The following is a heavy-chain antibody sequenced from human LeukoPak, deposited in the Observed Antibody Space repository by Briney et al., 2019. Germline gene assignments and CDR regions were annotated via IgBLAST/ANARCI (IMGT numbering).Heavy chain of an antibody. CDR1: GYTFTSYD. D-gene: IGHD5/OR15-5a*01. Sequence: ASVKVSCKASGYTFTSYDINWVRQATGQGLEWMGWMNPNSGNPGYAQKFQGRVTMTRNTSISTAYMELSSLRSEDTAVYYCAGSRGHYYGMDVWGQGTTVTASS. J-gene: IGHJ6*02. CDR2: MNPNSGNP. V-gene: IGHV1-8*01. CDR3: AGSRGHYYGMDV.